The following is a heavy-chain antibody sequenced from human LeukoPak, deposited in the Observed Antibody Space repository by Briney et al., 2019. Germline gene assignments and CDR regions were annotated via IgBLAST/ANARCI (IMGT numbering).Heavy chain of an antibody. CDR3: AKIFCGGSCNWFDP. CDR2: ISYDGSNK. Sequence: GGSLRLSCAASGFTFSSYGMHWVRQAPGKGLEWVAVISYDGSNKYYADSVKGRFTISRDNSKNTLYLQMNSLRAEDTAVYYCAKIFCGGSCNWFDPWGQGTLVTVSS. CDR1: GFTFSSYG. V-gene: IGHV3-30*18. D-gene: IGHD2-15*01. J-gene: IGHJ5*02.